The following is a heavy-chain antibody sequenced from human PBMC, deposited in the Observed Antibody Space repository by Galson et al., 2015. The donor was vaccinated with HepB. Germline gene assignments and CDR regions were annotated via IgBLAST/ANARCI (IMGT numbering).Heavy chain of an antibody. Sequence: SETLSLTCTVSGASISNSYYYWGWIRQPPGKGLEWVGTIYYSGTTHYNPSLKSRVTISVDRSKNQFSLKVRSVTAAETAVYYCARRSFSIIVVTPGDYYFDYWGQGALVTVSS. CDR3: ARRSFSIIVVTPGDYYFDY. D-gene: IGHD3-22*01. V-gene: IGHV4-39*01. CDR1: GASISNSYYY. J-gene: IGHJ4*02. CDR2: IYYSGTT.